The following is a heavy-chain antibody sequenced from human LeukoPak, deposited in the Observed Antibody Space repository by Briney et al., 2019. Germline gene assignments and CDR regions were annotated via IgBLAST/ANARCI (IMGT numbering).Heavy chain of an antibody. CDR2: INHSGST. D-gene: IGHD6-13*01. CDR1: GGSFSGYY. Sequence: SETLSLTCAVYGGSFSGYYWSWIRQPPGKGLEWIGEINHSGSTNYNPSLKSRVTISVDTSKNQFSLKLSSVTAADTAVYYCAREGSSWCDYWGQGTLVTVSS. J-gene: IGHJ4*02. CDR3: AREGSSWCDY. V-gene: IGHV4-34*01.